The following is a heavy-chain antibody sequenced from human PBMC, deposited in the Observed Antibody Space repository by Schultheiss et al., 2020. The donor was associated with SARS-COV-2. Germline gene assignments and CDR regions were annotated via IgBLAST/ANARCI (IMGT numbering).Heavy chain of an antibody. D-gene: IGHD2-2*01. CDR1: GYTFSSHW. Sequence: GESLKISCKGSGYTFSSHWIGWVRQMPGKGLEWMGIVYPGDSDIRYSPSFQGQVSISAHNSISTAYLHWSSLKASDTAMYYCARHPTSTLHPLWVDIYGQGTMVTVSS. J-gene: IGHJ3*02. V-gene: IGHV5-51*01. CDR2: VYPGDSDI. CDR3: ARHPTSTLHPLWVDI.